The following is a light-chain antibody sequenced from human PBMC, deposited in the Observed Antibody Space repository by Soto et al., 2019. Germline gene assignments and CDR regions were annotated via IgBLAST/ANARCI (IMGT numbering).Light chain of an antibody. CDR1: QSVSSSY. CDR3: HPYGSYLFT. Sequence: EIVLTQSPGTLSLSPGERATLSCRASQSVSSSYLGWYQQKPGQAPRLLIYGASTRATGIPDRFSGSGSGPDFTLPIFRLEPEVFSVYSFHPYGSYLFTFGPGTKVDIQ. CDR2: GAS. V-gene: IGKV3-20*01. J-gene: IGKJ3*01.